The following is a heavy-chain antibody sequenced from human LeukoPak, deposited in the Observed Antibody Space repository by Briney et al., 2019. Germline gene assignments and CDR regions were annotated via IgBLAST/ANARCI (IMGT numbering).Heavy chain of an antibody. CDR2: IYYSGST. J-gene: IGHJ4*02. V-gene: IGHV4-59*01. CDR3: ARERIYLGSPRNYFDY. CDR1: GGSISSYY. D-gene: IGHD2/OR15-2a*01. Sequence: PSETLSLTCTVSGGSISSYYWSWIRQPPGKGLEWIGYIYYSGSTNYNPSLKSRVTISVDTSKNQFSLKLSSVTAADTAVYYCARERIYLGSPRNYFDYWGQGTLVTVSS.